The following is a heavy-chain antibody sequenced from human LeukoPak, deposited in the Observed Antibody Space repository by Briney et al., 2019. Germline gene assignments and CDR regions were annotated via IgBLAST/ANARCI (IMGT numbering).Heavy chain of an antibody. Sequence: SETLSLTCAVYGGSFSGYYWSWIRQPPGKGLEWIGEINHSGSTNYNPSLKSRVTISVDTSKNQFSLKLSFVTAADTAVYYCARHLDTLSLDPWGQGTLVTVSS. CDR3: ARHLDTLSLDP. J-gene: IGHJ5*02. V-gene: IGHV4-34*01. CDR2: INHSGST. D-gene: IGHD1-1*01. CDR1: GGSFSGYY.